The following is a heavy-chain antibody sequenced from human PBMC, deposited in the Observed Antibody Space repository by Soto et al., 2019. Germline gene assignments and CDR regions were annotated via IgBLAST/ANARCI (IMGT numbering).Heavy chain of an antibody. CDR1: GFTFSSYA. J-gene: IGHJ4*02. V-gene: IGHV3-23*01. D-gene: IGHD6-19*01. Sequence: PGGSLRLSCAASGFTFSSYAMSWVRQAPGKGLEWVSAISGSGGGTYYADSVKGRFTISRDNSKNTLYLQMNSLRAEDTAVYYCAKEGEYSSGWDNFDYWGQGTLVTVSS. CDR3: AKEGEYSSGWDNFDY. CDR2: ISGSGGGT.